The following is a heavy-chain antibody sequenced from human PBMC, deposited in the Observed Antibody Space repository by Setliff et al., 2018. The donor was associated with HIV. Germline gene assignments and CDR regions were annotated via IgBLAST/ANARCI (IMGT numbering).Heavy chain of an antibody. V-gene: IGHV1-18*01. CDR1: GYTFTSYG. Sequence: GASVKVSCKASGYTFTSYGISWVRQAPGQGLEWMGWISAYNGNTNYAQRFQGRVTITADKSTSTAYMELSSLRSEDTAVYYCARDSPYSSGRSRFAFDIWGQGTMVTVSS. CDR3: ARDSPYSSGRSRFAFDI. D-gene: IGHD6-19*01. J-gene: IGHJ3*02. CDR2: ISAYNGNT.